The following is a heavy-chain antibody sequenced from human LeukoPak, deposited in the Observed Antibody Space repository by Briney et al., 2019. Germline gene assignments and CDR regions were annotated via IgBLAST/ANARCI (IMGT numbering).Heavy chain of an antibody. CDR3: ARAGSHWHYVY. CDR1: GFTFRSYW. J-gene: IGHJ4*02. Sequence: GGSLRLSCTASGFTFRSYWMSWVRQAPGKGLEWVANVKKDGSEKYYVDSVKGRFSISRDNAKNSLDLQMNSLRAEDTAVYYCARAGSHWHYVYWGQGTVVTVSS. V-gene: IGHV3-7*01. CDR2: VKKDGSEK. D-gene: IGHD3-10*01.